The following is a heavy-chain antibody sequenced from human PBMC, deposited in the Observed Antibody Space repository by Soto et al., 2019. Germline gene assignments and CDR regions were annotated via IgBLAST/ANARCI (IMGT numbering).Heavy chain of an antibody. Sequence: QVQLQQWGAGLLKPSGTLSLTCGVSGGSLSDYYWSWIRQPPGKGLEWIGEINHSGSTNLNPSLKGRATVSVDRSKTQFSPTLSSVTAAETALYYCARPPIKYCSSISCSPDYNYYMDVWGTGTAVTVSS. CDR3: ARPPIKYCSSISCSPDYNYYMDV. CDR2: INHSGST. D-gene: IGHD2-2*01. J-gene: IGHJ6*03. V-gene: IGHV4-34*04. CDR1: GGSLSDYY.